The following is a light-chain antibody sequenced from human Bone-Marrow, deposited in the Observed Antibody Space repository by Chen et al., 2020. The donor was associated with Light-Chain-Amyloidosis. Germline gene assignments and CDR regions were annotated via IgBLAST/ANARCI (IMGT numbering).Light chain of an antibody. CDR2: NDN. Sequence: QSALTQPPSTSGTPGLRVTISCSGSSSNIGANNVNWYQQRPGTAPKLVIYNDNQRPSGVPDRFSGSKSGTSASLAISGLQSEDEADYYCAAWDDRVIGQFFGTGTKVTVL. J-gene: IGLJ1*01. V-gene: IGLV1-44*01. CDR3: AAWDDRVIGQF. CDR1: SSNIGANN.